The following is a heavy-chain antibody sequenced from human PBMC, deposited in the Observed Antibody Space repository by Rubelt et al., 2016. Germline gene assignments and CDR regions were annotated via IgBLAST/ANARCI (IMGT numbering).Heavy chain of an antibody. CDR3: ARDVRESSNWYEEGNDY. Sequence: QVQLVQSGAEVKKPGASVKVSCKASGYTFTSYGISWVRQAPGHGLEWMGWISAYNGNANYAQKLQGRGTSPTDTSTSTAYLELRSLRSDDTAVYYCARDVRESSNWYEEGNDYWGPGAQVTVSS. CDR2: ISAYNGNA. CDR1: GYTFTSYG. J-gene: IGHJ4*02. D-gene: IGHD1-1*01. V-gene: IGHV1-18*01.